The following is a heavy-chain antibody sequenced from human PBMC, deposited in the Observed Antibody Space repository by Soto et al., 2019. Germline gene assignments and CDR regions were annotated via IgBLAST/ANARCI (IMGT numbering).Heavy chain of an antibody. CDR2: ISAYNGNT. V-gene: IGHV1-18*01. J-gene: IGHJ5*02. Sequence: ASVKVSCKASGYTFTSYFISWVRQAPGQGLEWMGWISAYNGNTNYAQKLQGRVTMTTDTSTSTAYMELRSLRSDDTAVYYCARDPRYYDFWSGLNWFDPWGQGTLVTVSS. CDR1: GYTFTSYF. D-gene: IGHD3-3*01. CDR3: ARDPRYYDFWSGLNWFDP.